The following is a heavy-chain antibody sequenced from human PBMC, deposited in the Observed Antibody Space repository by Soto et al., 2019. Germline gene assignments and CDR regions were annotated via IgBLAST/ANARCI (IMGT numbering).Heavy chain of an antibody. CDR1: GFTFSSYA. J-gene: IGHJ6*02. CDR3: AKSPPRYCSGGSCYSWSYYYGMDV. Sequence: EVQLLESGGGLVQPGGSLRLSFAASGFTFSSYAMSWVRQPPGKGLEWVSAISGSGGSTYYADSVKGRFTISRDNSKNTLYLQMNSLRAEDTAVYYCAKSPPRYCSGGSCYSWSYYYGMDVWGQGTTVTVSS. V-gene: IGHV3-23*01. D-gene: IGHD2-15*01. CDR2: ISGSGGST.